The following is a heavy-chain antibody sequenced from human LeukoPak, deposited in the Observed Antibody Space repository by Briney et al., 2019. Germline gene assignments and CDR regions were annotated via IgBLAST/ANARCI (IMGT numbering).Heavy chain of an antibody. CDR3: ARGDFGETNTAFDV. V-gene: IGHV1-8*03. CDR1: GYTFTDYD. CDR2: INPNSAST. Sequence: ASVKVSCKTSGYTFTDYDVHWVRQAPGQGLEWMGWINPNSASTNYAQRLQGRLTFTRDTSLSIAYMELSSLTSEDAAVYFCARGDFGETNTAFDVWGQGTLVAVSS. D-gene: IGHD4-17*01. J-gene: IGHJ3*01.